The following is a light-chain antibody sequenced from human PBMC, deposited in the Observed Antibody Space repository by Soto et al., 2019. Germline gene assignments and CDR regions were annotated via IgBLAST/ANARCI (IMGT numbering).Light chain of an antibody. CDR1: QSLVASDGNTY. V-gene: IGKV2-30*01. CDR3: MQGTHWPTT. Sequence: DVVMTQSPLSLPVTLGQPASISCRSSQSLVASDGNTYLSWLQQRPGQSPRRLFYRVSSRESGVPDRFSGGGSGTDFTLKISRVEAEDVGVYYCMQGTHWPTTFGQGTRLEI. CDR2: RVS. J-gene: IGKJ5*01.